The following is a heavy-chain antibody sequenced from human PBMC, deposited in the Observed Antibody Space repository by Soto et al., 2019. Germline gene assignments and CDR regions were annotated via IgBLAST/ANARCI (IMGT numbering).Heavy chain of an antibody. CDR1: GFTFSSYA. J-gene: IGHJ4*02. Sequence: QVQLVESGGGVVQPGRSLRLSCAASGFTFSSYAMHWVRQAPGKGLEWVAVISYDGSNKYYADSVKGRFTISRDNSKNTLYLQMNSLRAEDTAVYYCARDRPPYCGGDCYSGLGYWGQGTLVTVSS. CDR3: ARDRPPYCGGDCYSGLGY. D-gene: IGHD2-21*02. CDR2: ISYDGSNK. V-gene: IGHV3-30-3*01.